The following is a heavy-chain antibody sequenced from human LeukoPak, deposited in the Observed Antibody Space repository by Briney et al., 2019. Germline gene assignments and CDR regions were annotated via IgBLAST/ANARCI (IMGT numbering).Heavy chain of an antibody. CDR3: ARSGSGYLRYYFDY. CDR2: IYHSGST. V-gene: IGHV4-4*02. D-gene: IGHD5-12*01. J-gene: IGHJ4*02. CDR1: GGSISSSNW. Sequence: SETLSLTCAVSGGSISSSNWWSWVRQPPGKGLEWIGEIYHSGSTNYNPSLKSRVTISVDTSKNQSSLRLRSVTAADTAVYYCARSGSGYLRYYFDYWGQGTLVTVSS.